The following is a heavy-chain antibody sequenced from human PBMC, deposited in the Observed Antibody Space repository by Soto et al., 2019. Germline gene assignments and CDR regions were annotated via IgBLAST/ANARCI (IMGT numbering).Heavy chain of an antibody. J-gene: IGHJ6*02. CDR1: GYSFTSYW. CDR2: IYPGDSDT. D-gene: IGHD4-17*01. CDR3: ARXAIRGLPPSYYYYGMDV. Sequence: GESLKISCKGSGYSFTSYWIGWVRQMPGKGLEWMGIIYPGDSDTRYSPSFQGQVTISADKSISTAYLQWSSLKASDTAMYYCARXAIRGLPPSYYYYGMDVWGQGTTVTVSS. V-gene: IGHV5-51*01.